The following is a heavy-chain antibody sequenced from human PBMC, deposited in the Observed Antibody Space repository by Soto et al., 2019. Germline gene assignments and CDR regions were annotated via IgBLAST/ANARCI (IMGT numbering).Heavy chain of an antibody. D-gene: IGHD5-12*01. J-gene: IGHJ4*02. V-gene: IGHV4-30-2*01. CDR2: IYQSGSS. Sequence: PSETLSLTCGVSGGSISSGGYSWNWIRQPPGKGLEWIGYIYQSGSSYYNPSLKSRVTISVDTSKNQFSLKLSSVTAADTAVYYCARERAARWLPARRFDYWGQGTLVTVSS. CDR3: ARERAARWLPARRFDY. CDR1: GGSISSGGYS.